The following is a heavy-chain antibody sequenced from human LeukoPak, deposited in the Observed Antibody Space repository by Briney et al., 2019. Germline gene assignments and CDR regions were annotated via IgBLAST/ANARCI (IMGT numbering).Heavy chain of an antibody. V-gene: IGHV3-48*03. Sequence: GGSLRLSCAASGFSFSVYEMHWVRQAPGKGLEWISDISSSGTTTYYADSVKGRFTISRDNAKNSVYLQMNNLRAEDTAVYYCARDRLGDYDHSGYYDKWGQGTLVTVSS. CDR3: ARDRLGDYDHSGYYDK. CDR2: ISSSGTTT. J-gene: IGHJ4*02. D-gene: IGHD3-22*01. CDR1: GFSFSVYE.